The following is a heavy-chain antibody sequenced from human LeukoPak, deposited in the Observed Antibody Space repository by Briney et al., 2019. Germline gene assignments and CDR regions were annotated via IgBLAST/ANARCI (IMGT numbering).Heavy chain of an antibody. D-gene: IGHD6-13*01. CDR2: IKQDESEK. V-gene: IGHV3-7*03. J-gene: IGHJ4*02. Sequence: PGGSLRLSCAASGFTFSSYSMNWVRQAPGKGLEWVANIKQDESEKYYVDSVKGRFTISRDNAKNSLYLQMNSLRAEDTAVYYCARDSIAAAPVYFDYWGQGTLVTVSS. CDR1: GFTFSSYS. CDR3: ARDSIAAAPVYFDY.